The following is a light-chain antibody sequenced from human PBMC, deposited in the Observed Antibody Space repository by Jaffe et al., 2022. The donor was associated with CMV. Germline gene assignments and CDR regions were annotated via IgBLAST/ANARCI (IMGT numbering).Light chain of an antibody. V-gene: IGKV3-20*01. CDR2: GAS. CDR3: QQYGSSPYT. Sequence: EIVLTQSPGTLSLSPGESATLSCRASQSVSSSYLAWYQQKPGQAPRLLIYGASSRAIGIPDRFSGSGSGTDFTLTISRLEPEDFAVYYCQQYGSSPYTFGQGTKLEIK. J-gene: IGKJ2*01. CDR1: QSVSSSY.